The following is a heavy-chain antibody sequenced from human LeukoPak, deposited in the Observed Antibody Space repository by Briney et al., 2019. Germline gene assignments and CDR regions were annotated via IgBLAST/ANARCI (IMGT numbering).Heavy chain of an antibody. CDR2: IIPIFGTA. Sequence: GASVKVSCKASGGTFSSYAISWVRQAPGQGLEWMGGIIPIFGTANYAQKFQGRVTITTDESTSTAYMELSSLRSEDTAVYYCARPYCGGDCYRPAVGGFDYWGQGTLVTVSS. D-gene: IGHD2-21*01. V-gene: IGHV1-69*05. CDR3: ARPYCGGDCYRPAVGGFDY. CDR1: GGTFSSYA. J-gene: IGHJ4*02.